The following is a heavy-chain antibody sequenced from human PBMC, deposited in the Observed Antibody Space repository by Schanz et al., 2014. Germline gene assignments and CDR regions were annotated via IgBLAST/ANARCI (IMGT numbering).Heavy chain of an antibody. Sequence: QVQLQESGPGLVKPSQTLSLTCAVSGGSISSGGYTWSWIRQPPGKGLEWIGYIYYSGSTYYNPSLKGRVTTSVDPSKNQFSLMLGSVPAADTAVYYCARAAGPVDYWGQGTLVTVSS. CDR3: ARAAGPVDY. CDR2: IYYSGST. CDR1: GGSISSGGYT. D-gene: IGHD6-13*01. V-gene: IGHV4-30-4*07. J-gene: IGHJ4*02.